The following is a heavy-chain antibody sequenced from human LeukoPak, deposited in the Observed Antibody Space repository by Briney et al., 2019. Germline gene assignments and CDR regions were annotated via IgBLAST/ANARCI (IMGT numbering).Heavy chain of an antibody. CDR3: ARVTGYVIEDNFDY. D-gene: IGHD2-15*01. CDR1: GGSISNYY. CDR2: ISYSGNT. V-gene: IGHV4-59*01. Sequence: SETLSLTCTVSGGSISNYYWTWIRQPPGKGLEWIGFISYSGNTNYNPSLKSRVTISLDTSKNQFSLKLISVTAADTAVYYCARVTGYVIEDNFDYWGQGTLVTVSS. J-gene: IGHJ4*02.